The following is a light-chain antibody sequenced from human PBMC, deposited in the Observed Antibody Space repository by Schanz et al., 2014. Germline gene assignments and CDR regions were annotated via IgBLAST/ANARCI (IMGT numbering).Light chain of an antibody. CDR2: GAS. CDR1: QSVSSSY. J-gene: IGKJ1*01. Sequence: EIVLTQSPGTLSLSPGERATLSCRASQSVSSSYLAWYQQKPGQAPRLLIYGASTRATGIPDRFSGSGSGTEFTLTISRLEPEDFAVYYCQQYSSSFRTFGQGTRVEI. V-gene: IGKV3-20*01. CDR3: QQYSSSFRT.